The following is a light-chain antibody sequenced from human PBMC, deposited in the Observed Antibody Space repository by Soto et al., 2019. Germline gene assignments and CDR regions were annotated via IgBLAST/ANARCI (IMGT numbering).Light chain of an antibody. CDR3: MQSLQSHT. CDR1: QSLLQSNRYNY. CDR2: LAS. Sequence: EIVMTQSPLSLPVTPGEPASISCRSSQSLLQSNRYNYLDWFLEKPGQSPQLLIYLASHRASGVPDRFSGSGSGTDFTLKISRVEAEDVGVYYCMQSLQSHTFGQGTKVDIK. V-gene: IGKV2-28*01. J-gene: IGKJ2*01.